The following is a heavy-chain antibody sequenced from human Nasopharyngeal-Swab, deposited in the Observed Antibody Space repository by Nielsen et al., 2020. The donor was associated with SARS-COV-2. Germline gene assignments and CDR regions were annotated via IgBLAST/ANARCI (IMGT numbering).Heavy chain of an antibody. CDR3: ARDPVQLERRRGGALGGSYYYYYMDV. J-gene: IGHJ6*03. CDR2: IIPIFGTA. CDR1: GGTFSSDA. V-gene: IGHV1-69*13. D-gene: IGHD1-1*01. Sequence: SVKVSCKASGGTFSSDAISWVRQAPGQGLEWLGGIIPIFGTANYAQKFQGRVTITADESTSTAYMELSSLRSEDTAVYYCARDPVQLERRRGGALGGSYYYYYMDVWGKGTTVTVSS.